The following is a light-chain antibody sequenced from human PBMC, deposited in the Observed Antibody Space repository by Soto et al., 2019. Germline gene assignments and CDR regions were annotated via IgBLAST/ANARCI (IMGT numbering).Light chain of an antibody. V-gene: IGKV1-39*01. Sequence: DIQMTQSPSSLSASVGDRVTITCRASQSISSYLNWYQQKPGKAPELLIYAASTLESGVPSRFSGSGSGTDFTLTISSLQPEDFATYYCQQSYSFPRTFGGGTKVDI. J-gene: IGKJ4*01. CDR3: QQSYSFPRT. CDR2: AAS. CDR1: QSISSY.